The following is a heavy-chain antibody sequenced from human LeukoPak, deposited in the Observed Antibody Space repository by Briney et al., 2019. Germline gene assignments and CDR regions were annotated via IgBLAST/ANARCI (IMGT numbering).Heavy chain of an antibody. D-gene: IGHD6-19*01. V-gene: IGHV3-66*02. CDR1: GFTVSSNY. J-gene: IGHJ6*02. Sequence: GGSLRLSCPASGFTVSSNYMSWVRQAPGKGLEWVSVIYSGGSTYYADSVKGRFTISRDNSKNTLYLQMNSLRAEDTAVYYCAKGSSGWYYYYGMDVWGQGTTVTVSS. CDR2: IYSGGST. CDR3: AKGSSGWYYYYGMDV.